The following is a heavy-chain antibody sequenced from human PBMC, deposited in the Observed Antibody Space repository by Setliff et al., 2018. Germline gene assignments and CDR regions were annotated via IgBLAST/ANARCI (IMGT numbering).Heavy chain of an antibody. D-gene: IGHD4-17*01. J-gene: IGHJ5*02. CDR2: IYYSGST. CDR1: GGSISSHY. V-gene: IGHV4-59*11. Sequence: PSETLSLTCTVSGGSISSHYWSWIRQPPGKGLEWIGSIYYSGSTNYNPSLKSRVTISVDTSKNQVSLKLSSVTAADTAVYYCARDYGDSNWFDPWGQGTLVTVSS. CDR3: ARDYGDSNWFDP.